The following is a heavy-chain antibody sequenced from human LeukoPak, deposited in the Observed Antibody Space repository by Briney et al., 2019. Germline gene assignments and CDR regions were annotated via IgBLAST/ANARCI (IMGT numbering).Heavy chain of an antibody. CDR2: INHGGST. D-gene: IGHD6-6*01. J-gene: IGHJ6*03. V-gene: IGHV4-34*01. CDR1: GGSFSGDF. CDR3: ARDWGVSARPGYMDV. Sequence: PSETLSLTCAVYGGSFSGDFWSWIRQSPGKGLEWLGEINHGGSTTYNPSLQSRVTMSVDTSTNQISLKMTSVTAADTAVYYCARDWGVSARPGYMDVWGKGTTVTVSS.